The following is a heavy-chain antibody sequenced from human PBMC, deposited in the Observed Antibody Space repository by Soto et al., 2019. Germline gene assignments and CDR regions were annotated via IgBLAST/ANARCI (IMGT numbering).Heavy chain of an antibody. CDR2: IYYSGST. Sequence: PSETLSLTCTVSDGSISPYYWSWIRQPPGKGLEWIGYIYYSGSTNYNPSLKSRVTISVDTSKNQFPLKLSSVTAADTAVYYCARRPYCSGGSCYSGWFDPWGQGTLVTVPQ. CDR3: ARRPYCSGGSCYSGWFDP. CDR1: DGSISPYY. D-gene: IGHD2-15*01. J-gene: IGHJ5*02. V-gene: IGHV4-59*08.